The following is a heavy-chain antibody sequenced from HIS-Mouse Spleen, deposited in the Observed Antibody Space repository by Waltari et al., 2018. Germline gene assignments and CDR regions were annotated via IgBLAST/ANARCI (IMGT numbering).Heavy chain of an antibody. CDR3: ASGYYGSGSESDYYYGMDV. J-gene: IGHJ6*02. CDR2: ISAYNGTQ. Sequence: QVQLVQSGAEVKKPGASVKVSCKASGYTFTSYGISWVRQAPGQGLEWMGWISAYNGTQNSAPKLQGRVTMTTDTSTSTAYLELRSLRSDDTAVYYCASGYYGSGSESDYYYGMDVWGQGTTVTVSS. CDR1: GYTFTSYG. V-gene: IGHV1-18*01. D-gene: IGHD3-10*01.